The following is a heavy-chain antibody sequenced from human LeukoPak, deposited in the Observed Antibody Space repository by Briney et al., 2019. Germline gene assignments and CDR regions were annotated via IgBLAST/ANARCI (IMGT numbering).Heavy chain of an antibody. V-gene: IGHV4-4*07. CDR1: GDSMRSFY. J-gene: IGHJ4*02. Sequence: SETLSLTCTVSGDSMRSFYWSFIRQPAGKGLEWIGRIHTSGTTWYNASLKSRVAMSVDTSKNQFSLRLNSVTAADTAVYYCARAYRAHQTFHSYHFFDFWGRGTLVTVSS. CDR3: ARAYRAHQTFHSYHFFDF. CDR2: IHTSGTT. D-gene: IGHD5-18*01.